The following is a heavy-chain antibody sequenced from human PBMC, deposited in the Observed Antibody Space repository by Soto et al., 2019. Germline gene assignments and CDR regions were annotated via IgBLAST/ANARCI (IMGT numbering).Heavy chain of an antibody. J-gene: IGHJ4*02. V-gene: IGHV3-23*01. D-gene: IGHD1-1*01. Sequence: EVQLLESGGGSVQPGGPLGLSWPAPGFTFSIFPMHGVPRPPGRGREWVSSISGSGGTAYYADSVKGRFSISRDSLVNTLYLQMNSLRAEDTAVYYCAKGRGQNWNFDYWGQGTLVTVSP. CDR3: AKGRGQNWNFDY. CDR1: GFTFSIFP. CDR2: ISGSGGTA.